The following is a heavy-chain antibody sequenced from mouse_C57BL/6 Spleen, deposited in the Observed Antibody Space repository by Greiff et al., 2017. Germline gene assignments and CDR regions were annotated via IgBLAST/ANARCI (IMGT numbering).Heavy chain of an antibody. J-gene: IGHJ4*01. Sequence: VQLQQSGPELVKPGASVKISCKASGYAFSSSWMNWVKQRPGKGLEWIGRIYPGDGDTNYNGKFKGKATLTADKSSSTAYMQRSSLTSEDSAVYFCARVTTVNYAMDYWGQGTSVTVSS. CDR3: ARVTTVNYAMDY. V-gene: IGHV1-82*01. CDR1: GYAFSSSW. D-gene: IGHD1-1*01. CDR2: IYPGDGDT.